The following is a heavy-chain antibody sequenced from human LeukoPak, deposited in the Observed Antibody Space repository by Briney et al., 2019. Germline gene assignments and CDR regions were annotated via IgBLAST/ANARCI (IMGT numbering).Heavy chain of an antibody. V-gene: IGHV4-39*01. J-gene: IGHJ6*03. Sequence: SETLSLTCTVSGGSISSSSYYWGWIRQPPGKGLEWIGSIYYSGSTYYNPSLKSRVTISVDTSKNQFSLKLTSVTAADTAVYYCATTHTFYYYMDVWGKGTTVTVSS. CDR2: IYYSGST. CDR1: GGSISSSSYY. CDR3: ATTHTFYYYMDV. D-gene: IGHD2/OR15-2a*01.